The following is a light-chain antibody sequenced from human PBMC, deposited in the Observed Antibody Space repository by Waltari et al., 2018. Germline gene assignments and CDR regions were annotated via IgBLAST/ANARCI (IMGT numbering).Light chain of an antibody. J-gene: IGLJ2*01. CDR3: SSYISSTSVI. Sequence: QSALTQPASVSGSPGQSITISCTGPRSDVGNYNLVSWYQQHPGKAPKIMISEVNKRPSVFSNRFSGSKSGNTASLTISGLQSEDEASYYCSSYISSTSVIFGGGTKLTVL. CDR1: RSDVGNYNL. CDR2: EVN. V-gene: IGLV2-23*02.